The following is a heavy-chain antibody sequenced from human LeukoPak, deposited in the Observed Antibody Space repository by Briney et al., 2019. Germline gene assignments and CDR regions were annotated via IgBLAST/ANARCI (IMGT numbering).Heavy chain of an antibody. J-gene: IGHJ3*02. D-gene: IGHD5-18*01. V-gene: IGHV4-30-4*08. CDR1: GGSISSGDYY. CDR2: LYYSGST. CDR3: ASLNTAMPYGHDAFDI. Sequence: PSQTLSLTCTVSGGSISSGDYYWSWIRQPPGKGLEWIGYLYYSGSTYYNPSLKSRVTISVDTSKNQFSLKLSSVTAADTAVYYCASLNTAMPYGHDAFDIWGQGTMVTVSS.